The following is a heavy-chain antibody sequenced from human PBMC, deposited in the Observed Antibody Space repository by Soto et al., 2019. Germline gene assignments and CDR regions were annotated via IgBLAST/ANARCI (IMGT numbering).Heavy chain of an antibody. CDR3: AREVVVAANTLSGAFDI. CDR1: GYTFTSYG. J-gene: IGHJ3*02. V-gene: IGHV1-18*01. CDR2: ISAYNGNT. Sequence: QVPLVQSGAEVKKPGASVKVSCKASGYTFTSYGISWVRQAPGQGLEWMGWISAYNGNTNYAQKLQGRVTMTTDTSTSTAYMELRSLRSDDTAVYYCAREVVVAANTLSGAFDIWGQGTMVTVSS. D-gene: IGHD2-15*01.